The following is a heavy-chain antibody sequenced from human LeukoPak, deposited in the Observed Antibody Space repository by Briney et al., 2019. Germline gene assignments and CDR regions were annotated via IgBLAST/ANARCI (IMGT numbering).Heavy chain of an antibody. CDR1: GFTFSSYS. V-gene: IGHV3-21*01. D-gene: IGHD3-9*01. J-gene: IGHJ4*02. CDR2: ISSSSSYI. Sequence: GGSLRLSCAASGFTFSSYSMNWVRQAPGKGLEWVSSISSSSSYIYYADSVKGRFTISRDNAKNSLYLQMNSLRAEDTAVYYCARDGEYYDILTGYSSLSVFDYWGQGTLVTVSS. CDR3: ARDGEYYDILTGYSSLSVFDY.